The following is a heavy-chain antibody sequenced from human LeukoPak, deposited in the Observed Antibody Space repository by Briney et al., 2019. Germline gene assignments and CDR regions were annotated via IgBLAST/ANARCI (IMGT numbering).Heavy chain of an antibody. J-gene: IGHJ4*02. D-gene: IGHD3-22*01. CDR3: AKGIHSTGYYPSDY. CDR1: GFTFSSYA. CDR2: IGESGDNT. V-gene: IGHV3-23*01. Sequence: GGSLRLSCAASGFTFSSYAMSWVRQAPGKGLEWVSGIGESGDNTYYADSVKGRFTISRDTSKSTLYLQLNSLRAEDTAIYYCAKGIHSTGYYPSDYWGQGTLVTVSS.